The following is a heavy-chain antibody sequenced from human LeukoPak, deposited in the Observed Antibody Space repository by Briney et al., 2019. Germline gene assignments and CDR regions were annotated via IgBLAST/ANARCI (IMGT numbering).Heavy chain of an antibody. Sequence: PSETLSLTCAVYGGSFSGYYWSWIRQPPGKGLKWIGEINHSGSTNYNPSLKSRVTISVDTSKNQFSLKLSSVAAADTAVYYCARSYSSSSVAFDYWGQGTLVTVSS. CDR3: ARSYSSSSVAFDY. J-gene: IGHJ4*02. D-gene: IGHD6-6*01. CDR2: INHSGST. CDR1: GGSFSGYY. V-gene: IGHV4-34*01.